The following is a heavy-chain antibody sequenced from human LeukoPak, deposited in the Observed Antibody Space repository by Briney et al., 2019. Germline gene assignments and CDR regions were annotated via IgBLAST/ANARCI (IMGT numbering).Heavy chain of an antibody. V-gene: IGHV3-9*01. CDR3: AKVAIAAAAPAFYGMDV. CDR1: GFTFDDYA. CDR2: ISWNSGSI. Sequence: LTGGSLRLSCAASGFTFDDYAMHWVRQAPGKGLEWVSGISWNSGSIGYADSVKGRFTISRDNAKNSLYLQMNSLRAEDTALYYCAKVAIAAAAPAFYGMDVWGQGTTVTVSS. J-gene: IGHJ6*02. D-gene: IGHD6-13*01.